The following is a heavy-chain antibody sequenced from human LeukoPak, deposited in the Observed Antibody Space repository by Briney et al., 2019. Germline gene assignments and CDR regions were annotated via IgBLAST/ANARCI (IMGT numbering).Heavy chain of an antibody. J-gene: IGHJ5*02. CDR2: MNPNSGNT. D-gene: IGHD2-8*01. CDR3: ARGRAMAEAVNWFDP. V-gene: IGHV1-8*01. CDR1: GYTFTSYD. Sequence: ASVKVSCKASGYTFTSYDINWVRQATGQGLEWMGWMNPNSGNTGYAQKFQGRVTMTRNTSISTAYMELSSLRSEDTAVYYCARGRAMAEAVNWFDPWGQGTLVTVSS.